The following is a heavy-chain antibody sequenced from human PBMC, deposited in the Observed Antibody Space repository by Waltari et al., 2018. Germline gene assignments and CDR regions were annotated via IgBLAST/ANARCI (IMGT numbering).Heavy chain of an antibody. CDR3: AREGGRYCSGGSCYSLDY. CDR1: GYTFTSYA. Sequence: QVQLVQSGAEVKKPGASVKVSCKASGYTFTSYAMHWVRQAPGQRLEWMGWINAGNGNTKYSQKFQGRVTITRDTSASTAYMELSSLRSEDTAVYYCAREGGRYCSGGSCYSLDYWGQGTLVTVSS. CDR2: INAGNGNT. D-gene: IGHD2-15*01. J-gene: IGHJ4*02. V-gene: IGHV1-3*01.